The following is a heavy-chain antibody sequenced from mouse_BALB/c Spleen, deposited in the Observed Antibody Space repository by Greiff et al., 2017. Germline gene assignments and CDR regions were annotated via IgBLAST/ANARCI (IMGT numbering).Heavy chain of an antibody. CDR3: ARERHYYGTPYAMDY. V-gene: IGHV5-12-1*01. CDR1: GFAFSSYD. Sequence: EVKLVESGGGLVKPGGSLKLSCAASGFAFSSYDMSWVRQTPEKRLEWVAYISSGGGSTYYPDTVKGRFTISRDNARNILYLQMSSLRSEDTAMYYCARERHYYGTPYAMDYWGQGTSVTVSS. CDR2: ISSGGGST. J-gene: IGHJ4*01. D-gene: IGHD1-1*01.